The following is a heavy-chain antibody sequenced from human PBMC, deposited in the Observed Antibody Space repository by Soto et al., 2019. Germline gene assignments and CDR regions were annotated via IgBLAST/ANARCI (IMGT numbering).Heavy chain of an antibody. Sequence: QVQLVQSGAEVKKPGASVKVSCKASGYTFTSYGISRVRQAPGQGLEWMGWISAYNGNTNYAQKLQGRVTMTTDTSTSTDYVELRSLRSDDTAVYYCARGVRYDFWSGSLFDYWGQGTLVTVSS. J-gene: IGHJ4*02. CDR2: ISAYNGNT. CDR3: ARGVRYDFWSGSLFDY. CDR1: GYTFTSYG. D-gene: IGHD3-3*01. V-gene: IGHV1-18*01.